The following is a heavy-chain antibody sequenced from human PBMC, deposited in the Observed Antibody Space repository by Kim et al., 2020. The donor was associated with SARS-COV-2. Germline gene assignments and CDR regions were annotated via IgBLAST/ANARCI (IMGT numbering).Heavy chain of an antibody. V-gene: IGHV3-73*01. D-gene: IGHD1-1*01. CDR1: GFTLGGSF. CDR2: ITNKVDNYAT. CDR3: ARENWYLDY. Sequence: GGSLRLSCAASGFTLGGSFMHWVRQAPGKGLEWVGRITNKVDNYATTYAASVEGRFIISRDESKNTAYLQMNSLKSEDTAFYYCARENWYLDYWGQGTLV. J-gene: IGHJ4*02.